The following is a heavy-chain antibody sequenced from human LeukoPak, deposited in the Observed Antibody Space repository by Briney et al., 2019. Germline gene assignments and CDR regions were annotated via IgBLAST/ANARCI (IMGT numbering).Heavy chain of an antibody. D-gene: IGHD1-26*01. J-gene: IGHJ6*02. CDR1: GGSISSHY. V-gene: IGHV4-59*08. CDR2: IYYSGST. Sequence: PSETLSLTCTVSGGSISSHYWSWIRQPPGKGLEWIGYIYYSGSTNYNPSLKSRVTISVDTSKNQFSLKLSSVTAADTAVYYCARWEYYYYGMDVWGQGTTVTVSS. CDR3: ARWEYYYYGMDV.